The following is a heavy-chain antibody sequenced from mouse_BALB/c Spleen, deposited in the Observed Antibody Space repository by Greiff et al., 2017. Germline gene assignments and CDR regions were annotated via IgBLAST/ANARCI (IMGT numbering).Heavy chain of an antibody. CDR2: INPDSSTI. V-gene: IGHV4-1*02. Sequence: EVQGVESGGGLVQPGGSLKLSCAASGFDFSRYWMSWVRQAPGKGLEWIGEINPDSSTINYTPSLKDKFIISRDNAKNTLYLQMSKVRSEDTALYYCARPYGSSWYYFDYWGQGTTLTVSS. CDR3: ARPYGSSWYYFDY. D-gene: IGHD1-1*01. J-gene: IGHJ2*01. CDR1: GFDFSRYW.